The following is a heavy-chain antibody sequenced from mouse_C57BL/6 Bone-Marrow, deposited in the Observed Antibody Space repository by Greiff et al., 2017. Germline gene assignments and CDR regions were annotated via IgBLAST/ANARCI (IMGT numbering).Heavy chain of an antibody. CDR1: GFSFNTYA. CDR3: VRTYGSSSYYAMDY. D-gene: IGHD1-1*01. CDR2: IRSKSNNYAT. V-gene: IGHV10-1*01. J-gene: IGHJ4*01. Sequence: EVHLVESGGGLVQPKGSLKLSCAASGFSFNTYAMNWVRQAPGKGLEWVARIRSKSNNYATYYADSVKDRFTISRDDSESMLYLQMNNLKTEDTAMYYCVRTYGSSSYYAMDYGGQGTSVTVSS.